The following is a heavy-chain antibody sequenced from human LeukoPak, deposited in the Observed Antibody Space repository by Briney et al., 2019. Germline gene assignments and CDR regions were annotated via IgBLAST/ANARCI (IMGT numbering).Heavy chain of an antibody. V-gene: IGHV4-38-2*02. CDR3: ARVRAYSAGWDAFDI. J-gene: IGHJ3*02. D-gene: IGHD6-19*01. CDR1: GYSIRSGYY. Sequence: PSETLSLTCTVSGYSIRSGYYCGWIRQPPGKGLEWIGSIYHSGGTYYNPSLKSRVTISVDTSKNQFSLKLSSVTAADTALYYCARVRAYSAGWDAFDIWGQGTMVTVSS. CDR2: IYHSGGT.